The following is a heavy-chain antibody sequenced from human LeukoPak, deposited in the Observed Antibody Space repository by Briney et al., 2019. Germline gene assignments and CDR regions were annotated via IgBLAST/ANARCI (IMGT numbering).Heavy chain of an antibody. CDR2: INPSGGST. J-gene: IGHJ2*01. Sequence: GASVKVSCKASGYTFTSYYMHWVRQAPGQGLEWMGIINPSGGSTSSAQKFQGRVTMTRDTSKNQFSLKLSSVTAADTAVYYCARVSSSWYQDWYFDLWGRGTLVTVSS. CDR1: GYTFTSYY. V-gene: IGHV1-46*01. CDR3: ARVSSSWYQDWYFDL. D-gene: IGHD6-13*01.